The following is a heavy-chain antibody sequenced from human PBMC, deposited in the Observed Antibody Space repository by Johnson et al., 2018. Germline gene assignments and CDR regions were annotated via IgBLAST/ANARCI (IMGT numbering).Heavy chain of an antibody. CDR3: TRETRRTFDI. Sequence: QVQLVQSGGGLVKPGGSLRLSCAASRFIFSGYYMTWIRQAPGKGLEWVSYISSSGYSTYYADSVKGRFTISRDNTKNSLYLQMDSLRAEDTAVYYCTRETRRTFDIWGQGTVVTVSS. J-gene: IGHJ3*02. CDR1: RFIFSGYY. V-gene: IGHV3-11*01. CDR2: ISSSGYST.